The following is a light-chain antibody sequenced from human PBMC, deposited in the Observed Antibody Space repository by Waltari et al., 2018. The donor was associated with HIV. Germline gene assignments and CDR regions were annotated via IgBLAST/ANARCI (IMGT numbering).Light chain of an antibody. V-gene: IGKV3D-15*01. CDR3: QQYSDWPPLT. CDR2: GAS. J-gene: IGKJ4*01. Sequence: EIVMTQSPGTLSVSPGERVTLSCRASQSVGSNLAWYQQKPGQAPRLLMYGASSRAAGIPARFSGSGSGTDFTLTISGLQSEDFAVYFCQQYSDWPPLTFGGGTKVEIK. CDR1: QSVGSN.